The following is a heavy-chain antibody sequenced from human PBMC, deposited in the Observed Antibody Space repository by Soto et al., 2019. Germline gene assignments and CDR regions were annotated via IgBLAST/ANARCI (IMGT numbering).Heavy chain of an antibody. CDR1: GFTFSSYG. CDR2: IWYDGSNK. Sequence: GGSLRLSCAASGFTFSSYGMHWVRQAPGKGLEWVAVIWYDGSNKYYADSVKGRFTISRDNSKNTLYLQMNSLRAEDTAVYYCARDPSFPYSGSYYPLDYWGQGTLVTVSS. V-gene: IGHV3-33*01. CDR3: ARDPSFPYSGSYYPLDY. J-gene: IGHJ4*02. D-gene: IGHD1-26*01.